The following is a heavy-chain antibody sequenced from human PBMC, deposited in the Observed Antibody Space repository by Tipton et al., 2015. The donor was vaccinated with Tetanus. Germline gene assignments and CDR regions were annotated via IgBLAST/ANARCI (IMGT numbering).Heavy chain of an antibody. V-gene: IGHV4-4*02. CDR3: AGDSSSWLRSQYYGMDV. Sequence: TLSLTCAVSGGSISSSNWWSWVHQPPGKGLEWIGEIYHSGSTNYNPSLKSRVTISVDKSKNQFSLKLSSVTAADTAVYYCAGDSSSWLRSQYYGMDVWGQGTTVTVSS. CDR2: IYHSGST. CDR1: GGSISSSNW. D-gene: IGHD6-13*01. J-gene: IGHJ6*02.